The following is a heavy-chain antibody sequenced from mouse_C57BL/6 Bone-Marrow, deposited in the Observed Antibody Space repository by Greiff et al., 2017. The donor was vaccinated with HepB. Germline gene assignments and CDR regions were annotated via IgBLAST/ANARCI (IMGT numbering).Heavy chain of an antibody. D-gene: IGHD2-5*01. CDR3: ARKGKAYYSNYRFAY. CDR1: GYSFTGYY. J-gene: IGHJ3*01. Sequence: VQLQQSGPELVKPGASVKISCKASGYSFTGYYMNWVKQSPEKSLEWIGEINPSTGGTTYNQKFKAKATLTVDKSSSTAYMQLKSLTSEDSAVYYCARKGKAYYSNYRFAYWGQGTLVTVSA. V-gene: IGHV1-42*01. CDR2: INPSTGGT.